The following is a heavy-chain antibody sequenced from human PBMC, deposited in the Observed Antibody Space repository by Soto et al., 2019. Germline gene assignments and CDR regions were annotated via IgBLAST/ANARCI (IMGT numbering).Heavy chain of an antibody. CDR2: IKSKTDGGTT. V-gene: IGHV3-15*07. J-gene: IGHJ6*02. CDR3: TTDTGYYDSSGYYLWAYYYYYYGMDV. Sequence: EVQLVESGGGLVKPGGSLRPSCAASGFTFSNAWMNWVRQAPGKGLEWVGRIKSKTDGGTTDYAAPVKGRFTISRDDSKNTLYLQMNSLKTEDTAVYYCTTDTGYYDSSGYYLWAYYYYYYGMDVWGQGTTVTVSS. CDR1: GFTFSNAW. D-gene: IGHD3-22*01.